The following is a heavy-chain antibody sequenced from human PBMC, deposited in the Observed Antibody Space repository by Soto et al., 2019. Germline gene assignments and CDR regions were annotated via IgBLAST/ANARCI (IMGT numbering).Heavy chain of an antibody. CDR3: ARVAYCAGGCPINWFVP. CDR1: GYTLTSYY. V-gene: IGHV1-46*01. Sequence: ASVKVSCKASGYTLTSYYMHWVRQAPVQGLEWMGIINPSDGSTSYAQKFQGRVTMTRDTSRSAVYMELSSQRSEDTAVYYCARVAYCAGGCPINWFVPWCQGTLVTVS. D-gene: IGHD2-21*02. CDR2: INPSDGST. J-gene: IGHJ5*02.